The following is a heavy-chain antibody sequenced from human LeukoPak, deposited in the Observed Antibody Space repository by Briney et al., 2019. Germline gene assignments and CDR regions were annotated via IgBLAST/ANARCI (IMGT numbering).Heavy chain of an antibody. CDR3: ARSAEPYYFDY. CDR2: IIPIFGTA. V-gene: IGHV1-69*05. CDR1: GGTFSSYA. J-gene: IGHJ4*02. Sequence: ASVKVSCRASGGTFSSYAISWVRQAPGQGLEWMGRIIPIFGTANYAQKFQGRVTITTDESTSTAYMELSSLRSEDTAVYYCARSAEPYYFDYWGQGTLVTVSS.